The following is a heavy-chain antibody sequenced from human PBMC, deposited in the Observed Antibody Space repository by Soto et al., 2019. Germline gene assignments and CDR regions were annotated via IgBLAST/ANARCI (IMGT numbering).Heavy chain of an antibody. CDR1: GFTLSGYA. J-gene: IGHJ6*03. V-gene: IGHV3-64*01. Sequence: EVQLVESGGGLAQPGGSLRLSCAASGFTLSGYAVDWVRQAPGKGLEYVSGISTNGVGTYYANSVQGRFTISRDNSKNTVYLQMGSLRPEDMAVYYCARRARPDFYYMDVWGKGTTVTVSS. CDR2: ISTNGVGT. D-gene: IGHD6-6*01. CDR3: ARRARPDFYYMDV.